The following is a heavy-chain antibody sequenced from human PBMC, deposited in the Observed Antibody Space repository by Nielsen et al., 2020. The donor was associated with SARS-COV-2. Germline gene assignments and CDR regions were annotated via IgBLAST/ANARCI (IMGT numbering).Heavy chain of an antibody. Sequence: REPPGKGLEWVSSISSSSSYIYYADSVKGRFTISRDNAKNSLYLQMNSLRAEDTAVYYCARDKVWRLYYYYYGMDVWGQGTTVTVSS. CDR3: ARDKVWRLYYYYYGMDV. D-gene: IGHD6-25*01. V-gene: IGHV3-21*01. J-gene: IGHJ6*02. CDR2: ISSSSSYI.